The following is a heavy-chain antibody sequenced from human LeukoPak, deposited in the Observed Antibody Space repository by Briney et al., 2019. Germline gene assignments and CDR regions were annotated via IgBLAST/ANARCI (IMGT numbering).Heavy chain of an antibody. Sequence: GGSLRLSCAASGFTFTSAWMSWLRQTPEKGLEWVAHMNEDGSGRFYVDSAKGRFTISRDDTQNSVYLQMNSLRAEDTAVYYCARGNGDYVAWGQGTMVTVSS. CDR1: GFTFTSAW. D-gene: IGHD4-17*01. CDR3: ARGNGDYVA. J-gene: IGHJ3*01. V-gene: IGHV3-7*01. CDR2: MNEDGSGR.